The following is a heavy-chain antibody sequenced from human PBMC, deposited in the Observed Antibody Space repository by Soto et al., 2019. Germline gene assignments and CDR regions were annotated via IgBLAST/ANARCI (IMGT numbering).Heavy chain of an antibody. CDR2: ISGSGGST. J-gene: IGHJ4*02. D-gene: IGHD6-6*01. CDR1: GFTFSSYA. V-gene: IGHV3-23*01. Sequence: GGSLRLSCAASGFTFSSYAMSWVRQAPGKGLEWVSAISGSGGSTYYADSVKGRFTISRDNSKNTLYLQMNSLRAEDTAVYYCAKEGSSSSRIYFRPDYWGQGTLVTVSS. CDR3: AKEGSSSSRIYFRPDY.